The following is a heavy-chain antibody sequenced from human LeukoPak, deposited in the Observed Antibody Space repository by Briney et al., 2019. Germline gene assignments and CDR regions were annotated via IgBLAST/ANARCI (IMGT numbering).Heavy chain of an antibody. Sequence: ASVKVSCKASGYTFTGDYMHWVRQAPGQGLEWMGWMNPNSGGTNYARKFQGRVTMTRDTSISTAYMELSRLRSGDTAVYYCARVETGSWNFDYWGQGTLVTVSS. CDR1: GYTFTGDY. D-gene: IGHD1-26*01. V-gene: IGHV1-2*02. J-gene: IGHJ4*02. CDR2: MNPNSGGT. CDR3: ARVETGSWNFDY.